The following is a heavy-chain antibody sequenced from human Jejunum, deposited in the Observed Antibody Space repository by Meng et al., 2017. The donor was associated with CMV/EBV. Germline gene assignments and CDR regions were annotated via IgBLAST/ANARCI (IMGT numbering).Heavy chain of an antibody. CDR3: ARDDCSSTSCYSKNVFDI. D-gene: IGHD2-2*02. CDR1: FSSYE. V-gene: IGHV3-48*03. CDR2: IGTSGGTM. Sequence: FSSYEMNWVSQAPGKGLEWVAYIGTSGGTMSYADSVKGRFTISRDNTKNSLYLQMDSLRAEDTAVYYCARDDCSSTSCYSKNVFDIWGQGTMVTVSS. J-gene: IGHJ3*02.